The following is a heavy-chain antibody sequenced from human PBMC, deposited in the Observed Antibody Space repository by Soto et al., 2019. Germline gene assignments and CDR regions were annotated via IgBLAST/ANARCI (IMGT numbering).Heavy chain of an antibody. Sequence: SETLSLTCAVSGYSISSGNYWAWIRQPPGRGLEWIGSLYHIGSTHYNTSLKSRVTISVDTSKNQFSLKLSSVTAADTAVYYCARDIRNINWFDPWGQGTLVTVSS. V-gene: IGHV4-38-2*02. CDR2: LYHIGST. CDR1: GYSISSGNY. CDR3: ARDIRNINWFDP. J-gene: IGHJ5*02.